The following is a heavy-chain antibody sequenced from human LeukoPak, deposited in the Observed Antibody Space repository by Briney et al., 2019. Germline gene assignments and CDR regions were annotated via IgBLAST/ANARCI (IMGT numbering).Heavy chain of an antibody. J-gene: IGHJ4*02. CDR1: GGSISSYY. D-gene: IGHD6-13*01. CDR2: IYYSGST. CDR3: ARHSSERTPSSSWRYFDY. Sequence: SETLSLTCTVSGGSISSYYWSWIRQPPGKGLEWIGYIYYSGSTNYNPSLKSRVTISVDTSKNQFSLKLSSVTAADMAVYYCARHSSERTPSSSWRYFDYWGQGTLVTVSS. V-gene: IGHV4-59*08.